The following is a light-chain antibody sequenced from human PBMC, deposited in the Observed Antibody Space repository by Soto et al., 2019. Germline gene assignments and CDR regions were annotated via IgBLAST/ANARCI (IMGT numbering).Light chain of an antibody. J-gene: IGKJ5*01. Sequence: ESVLTQSPATLSLSPWERATLSFMASQSVCSFLAWYQQKPGQAPRLLIYDTSIRATGIPARFSGSGSGTDFTLTISSLEPEDFAVYYCQQRNSWPPTFTFGQGTRLEI. CDR2: DTS. CDR1: QSVCSF. CDR3: QQRNSWPPTFT. V-gene: IGKV3-11*01.